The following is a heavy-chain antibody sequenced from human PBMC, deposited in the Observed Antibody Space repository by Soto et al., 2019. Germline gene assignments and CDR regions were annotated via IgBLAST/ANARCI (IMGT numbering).Heavy chain of an antibody. V-gene: IGHV4-31*03. Sequence: SETLSLTCTVSGGSISSGGYYWSWIRQHPGKGLEWIGHIYYSGSTYYNPSLKSRVTISVDTSKNQFSLKLSSVTAADTAVYYCACGVYDSSGYHVFYFDYWGQGTLVTVSS. CDR2: IYYSGST. D-gene: IGHD3-22*01. J-gene: IGHJ4*02. CDR3: ACGVYDSSGYHVFYFDY. CDR1: GGSISSGGYY.